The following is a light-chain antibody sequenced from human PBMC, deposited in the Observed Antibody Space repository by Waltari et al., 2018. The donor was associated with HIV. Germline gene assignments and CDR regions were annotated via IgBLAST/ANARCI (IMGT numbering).Light chain of an antibody. CDR2: WAS. CDR1: QSLLYRSNNTNY. J-gene: IGKJ3*01. CDR3: QQYYSSPLT. V-gene: IGKV4-1*01. Sequence: DIVMTQSPDFLPVSLGERATINCKSRQSLLYRSNNTNYLAWYQQKPGQPPKLLLYWASTRESGVPDRVTGSGSGTDFNLTISGVQAGDVANYYCQQYYSSPLTFGPGTKV.